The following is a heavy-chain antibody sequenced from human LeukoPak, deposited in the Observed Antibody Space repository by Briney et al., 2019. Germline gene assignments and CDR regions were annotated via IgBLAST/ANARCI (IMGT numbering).Heavy chain of an antibody. D-gene: IGHD6-19*01. CDR3: ARVQVAGPLDY. J-gene: IGHJ4*02. CDR1: GGSISSSSYY. Sequence: PSETLSLTCTVSGGSISSSSYYWSWIRQPAGKGLEWIGRIYTSGSTNYNPSLKSRVTMSVDTSKNQFSLKLSSVTAADTAVYYCARVQVAGPLDYWGQGTLVTVSS. V-gene: IGHV4-61*02. CDR2: IYTSGST.